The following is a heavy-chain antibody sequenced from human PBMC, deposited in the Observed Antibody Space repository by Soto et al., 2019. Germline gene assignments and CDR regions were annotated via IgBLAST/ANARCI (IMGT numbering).Heavy chain of an antibody. V-gene: IGHV4-34*01. CDR3: ARLPGGARDWFDS. CDR2: INHSGST. Sequence: SETLSLTCAVYGGSFSGYYWTWIRQPPGTGLEWIGEINHSGSTNYNPSLKSRVTISVDTSKNQVSLNLSSVTAADTAVYYCARLPGGARDWFDSWGQGTLVTVSS. J-gene: IGHJ5*01. CDR1: GGSFSGYY. D-gene: IGHD3-10*01.